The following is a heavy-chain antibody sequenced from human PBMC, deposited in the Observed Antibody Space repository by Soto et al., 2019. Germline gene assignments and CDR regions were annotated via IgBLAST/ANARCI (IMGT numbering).Heavy chain of an antibody. D-gene: IGHD2-15*01. V-gene: IGHV1-69*02. CDR2: IIPILGIA. CDR1: GGTFSSFH. J-gene: IGHJ4*01. CDR3: GRGSSSLGDD. Sequence: QVQLVQSGAAVRKPGSSVKVSCKASGGTFSSFHITWVRQAPGQGLEWMGRIIPILGIANYAQRFQGRVTITADKSTNTAYMGLNSLRSGDSVVCSCGRGSSSLGDDWGHASLITVSS.